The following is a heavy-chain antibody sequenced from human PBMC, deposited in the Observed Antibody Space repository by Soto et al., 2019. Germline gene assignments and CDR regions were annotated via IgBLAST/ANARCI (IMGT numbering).Heavy chain of an antibody. V-gene: IGHV1-69*13. D-gene: IGHD2-2*01. CDR1: GGTFSSYA. CDR2: NFPIFGTA. Sequence: SVKGSCKASGGTFSSYAISWVRPAPGQGLEWMGGNFPIFGTANHAQKFQGRVTITADESTSTAYMELSSLRSEDTAVYYCASTCGSTSYYRGRGFDYWGQGTLVTVSS. CDR3: ASTCGSTSYYRGRGFDY. J-gene: IGHJ4*02.